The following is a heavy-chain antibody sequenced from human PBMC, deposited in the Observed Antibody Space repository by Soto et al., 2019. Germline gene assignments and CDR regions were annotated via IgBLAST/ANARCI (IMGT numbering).Heavy chain of an antibody. CDR1: GFTFSSYS. J-gene: IGHJ6*02. CDR3: ARDRGSYFLVEWYEYYYYYGMDV. D-gene: IGHD1-26*01. CDR2: ISSSSSYI. V-gene: IGHV3-21*01. Sequence: PGGSLRLSCAASGFTFSSYSMNWVRQAPGEGLEWVSSISSSSSYIYYADSVKGRFTISRDNAKNSLYLQMNSLRAEDTAVYYCARDRGSYFLVEWYEYYYYYGMDVWGQGTTVTVSS.